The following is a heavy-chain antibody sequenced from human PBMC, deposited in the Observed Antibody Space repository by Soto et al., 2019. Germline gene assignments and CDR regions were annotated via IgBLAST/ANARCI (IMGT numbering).Heavy chain of an antibody. J-gene: IGHJ4*02. D-gene: IGHD3-9*01. V-gene: IGHV4-59*08. CDR1: GGSISSYY. CDR2: IYYSGST. Sequence: SETLSLTCTVSGGSISSYYWSWIRQPPGKGLEWIGYIYYSGSTNYNPSLKSRVTISVDTSKNQFSLKLSSVTAADTAVYYCARKRYFDGYDYWGQGTLVTVSS. CDR3: ARKRYFDGYDY.